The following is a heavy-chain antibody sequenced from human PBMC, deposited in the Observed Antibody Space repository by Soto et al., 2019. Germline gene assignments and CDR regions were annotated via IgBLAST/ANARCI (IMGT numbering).Heavy chain of an antibody. J-gene: IGHJ6*02. CDR1: GYTFTSYA. Sequence: ASVKVSCKASGYTFTSYAMHWVRQAPGQRLEWMGWINAGNGNTKYSQKFQGRVTITRDTSASTAYMELSSLRSEDTAVYYCARVLELPTYYYGMDVWGQGTTVNVSS. CDR2: INAGNGNT. D-gene: IGHD1-7*01. CDR3: ARVLELPTYYYGMDV. V-gene: IGHV1-3*01.